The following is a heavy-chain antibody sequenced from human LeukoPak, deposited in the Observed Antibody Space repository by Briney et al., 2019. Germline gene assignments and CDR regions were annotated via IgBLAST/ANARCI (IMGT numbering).Heavy chain of an antibody. J-gene: IGHJ3*02. Sequence: GESLKTSWQGSGYTFTSYWIAWVRQMHGEGLEWMGIIYPGDSDTRYSPSFQGQATISADKSISTAFLQWSSLKASDSAMYYCASLRSYSDAFDIWGQGTMVTVSS. CDR2: IYPGDSDT. CDR1: GYTFTSYW. D-gene: IGHD2-21*01. V-gene: IGHV5-51*01. CDR3: ASLRSYSDAFDI.